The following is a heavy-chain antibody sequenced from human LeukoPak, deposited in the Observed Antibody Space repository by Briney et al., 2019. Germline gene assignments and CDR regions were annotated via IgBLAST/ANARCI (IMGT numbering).Heavy chain of an antibody. CDR1: GFTFSSYS. CDR2: ISSSSSYI. CDR3: ARVSGYDFWSGYSTPYFDY. Sequence: PGGSLRLSCAASGFTFSSYSMNWVRQAPGKGLEWVSSISSSSSYIYYADSVKGRFTISRDNAKNTLYLQMNSLRAEDTAVYYCARVSGYDFWSGYSTPYFDYWGQGTLVTVSS. V-gene: IGHV3-21*04. D-gene: IGHD3-3*01. J-gene: IGHJ4*02.